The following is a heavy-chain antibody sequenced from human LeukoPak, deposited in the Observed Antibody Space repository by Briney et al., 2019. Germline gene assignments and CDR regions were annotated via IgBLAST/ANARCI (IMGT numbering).Heavy chain of an antibody. V-gene: IGHV3-66*01. CDR3: ATHNGDYYYFAMDV. Sequence: GGSLRLSCAAYGFTVANNYMNWVRQAPGKGLEWVSVIYSGGSTYYADSVKGRFTISRDNSKNTLFLQMNSLRAEDTAVYYCATHNGDYYYFAMDVRGQGTTVTVSS. CDR2: IYSGGST. D-gene: IGHD4-17*01. J-gene: IGHJ6*02. CDR1: GFTVANNY.